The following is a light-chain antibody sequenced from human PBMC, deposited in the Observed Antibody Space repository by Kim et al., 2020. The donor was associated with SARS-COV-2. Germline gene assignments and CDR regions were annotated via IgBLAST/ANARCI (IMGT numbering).Light chain of an antibody. CDR1: QIVINW. V-gene: IGKV1-12*01. Sequence: SASVDDRVTITCRASQIVINWLAWYQQKPGQAPKLLISTASSLQSGIPSRFTGAGSGTDFTLTINSLQPEDSATYYCQQTMSFPYTFGQGTKLEI. CDR3: QQTMSFPYT. CDR2: TAS. J-gene: IGKJ2*01.